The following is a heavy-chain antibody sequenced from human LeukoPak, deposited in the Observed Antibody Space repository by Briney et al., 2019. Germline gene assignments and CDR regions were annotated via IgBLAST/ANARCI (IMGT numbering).Heavy chain of an antibody. J-gene: IGHJ4*02. V-gene: IGHV3-33*01. D-gene: IGHD3-22*01. CDR2: IWYDGSNK. CDR1: GFTFSSYG. Sequence: GGSLRLSCAASGFTFSSYGMHWVRQAPGKGLEWVVVIWYDGSNKYYADSVKGRFTISRDNSKNTLYLQMNSLRAEDTAVYYCARDYYDSSGYDALDYWGQGTLVTVSS. CDR3: ARDYYDSSGYDALDY.